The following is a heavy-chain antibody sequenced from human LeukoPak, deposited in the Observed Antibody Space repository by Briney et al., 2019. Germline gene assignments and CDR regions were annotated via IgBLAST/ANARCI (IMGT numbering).Heavy chain of an antibody. CDR2: IYYSGNT. CDR1: GGSISSNGYS. CDR3: ARRGYCASASCYRVFDY. Sequence: SETLSLTYTVSGGSISSNGYSWGWIRQPPGKGLEWIGNIYYSGNTYYNPSLKSRVTISVDTSNNQFSLKLSSVTATDTAIYYCARRGYCASASCYRVFDYWGQGTLVTVSS. D-gene: IGHD2-2*02. J-gene: IGHJ4*02. V-gene: IGHV4-39*01.